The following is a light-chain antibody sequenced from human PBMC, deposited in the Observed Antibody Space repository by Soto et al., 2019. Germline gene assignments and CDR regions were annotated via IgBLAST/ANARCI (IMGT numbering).Light chain of an antibody. Sequence: QSVLTQPPSVSGAPGERVTISCTGSSSDIGAGYRVRWYQQVPGTAPKLLIYDNTNRPSGVSVRFSGSKSGTSASLAISGLQAEDEADYYCCSYTSSTTPLFGGGTKLTVL. J-gene: IGLJ2*01. CDR2: DNT. CDR3: CSYTSSTTPL. CDR1: SSDIGAGYR. V-gene: IGLV1-40*01.